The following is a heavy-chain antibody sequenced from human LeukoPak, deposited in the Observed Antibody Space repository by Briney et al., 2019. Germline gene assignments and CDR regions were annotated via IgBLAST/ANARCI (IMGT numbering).Heavy chain of an antibody. Sequence: SETLSITCAVSGYSISSGYYWGWIRQPPGKGLEWIGSIYHSGSTYYNPSLKSRVTISVDTSKNQFSLKLSSVTAADTAVYYCATRRHYYDSSRPGSAFDIWGQGTMVTVSS. V-gene: IGHV4-38-2*01. D-gene: IGHD3-22*01. CDR3: ATRRHYYDSSRPGSAFDI. CDR2: IYHSGST. J-gene: IGHJ3*02. CDR1: GYSISSGYY.